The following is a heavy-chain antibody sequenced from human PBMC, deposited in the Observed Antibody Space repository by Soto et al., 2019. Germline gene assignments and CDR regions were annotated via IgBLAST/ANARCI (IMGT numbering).Heavy chain of an antibody. V-gene: IGHV4-59*08. CDR3: ARLGGYYQAFDQ. CDR2: IYYSGST. D-gene: IGHD3-22*01. Sequence: SETLSLTCTFSGCSISSYYGGWFRQPPGKGLEWIGYIYYSGSTTYHPSLKSRVTISVDTSKNQFSLNLTSVTAADTAVYYCARLGGYYQAFDQWGQGSLVTVSS. CDR1: GCSISSYY. J-gene: IGHJ4*02.